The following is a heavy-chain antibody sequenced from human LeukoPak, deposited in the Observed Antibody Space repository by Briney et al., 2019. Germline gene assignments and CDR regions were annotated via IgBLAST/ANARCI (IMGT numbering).Heavy chain of an antibody. Sequence: GGSLRLSCAASGFTVSSNYMSWVRQAPGKGLEWVSIILGGGSTYYADSVKGRFTISRDNSKNTLYLQMNSLGAEDTAVYYCARSRGVVVAGDAFDPWGQGTMVTVSS. CDR2: ILGGGST. V-gene: IGHV3-66*01. D-gene: IGHD2-15*01. J-gene: IGHJ3*01. CDR1: GFTVSSNY. CDR3: ARSRGVVVAGDAFDP.